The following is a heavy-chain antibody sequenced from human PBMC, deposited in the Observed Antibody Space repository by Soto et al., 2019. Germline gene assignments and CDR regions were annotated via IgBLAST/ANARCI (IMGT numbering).Heavy chain of an antibody. CDR3: AKDFGRFGQNRFDP. V-gene: IGHV3-23*01. D-gene: IGHD3-10*01. J-gene: IGHJ5*02. CDR1: GFTFSSYG. Sequence: GGSLRLSCAASGFTFSSYGMSWVRQAPGKGLEWVSTISGSGGSAHYADSVKGRFTISRDNSKNTLSLQMNSLRAEDTAVYYCAKDFGRFGQNRFDPWGQGTLVTVSS. CDR2: ISGSGGSA.